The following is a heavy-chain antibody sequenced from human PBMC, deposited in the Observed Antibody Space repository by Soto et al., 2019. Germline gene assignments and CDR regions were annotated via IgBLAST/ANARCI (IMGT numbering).Heavy chain of an antibody. CDR3: AKDPAGYCSSTSCYVDWFDP. Sequence: PGGSLRLSCAASGFTFSSYAMSWVRQAPGKGLEWVSAISGSGGSTYYADSVKGRFTISRDNSKNTLYLQMNSLRAEDTAVYYCAKDPAGYCSSTSCYVDWFDPWGQGTLVTVSS. V-gene: IGHV3-23*01. CDR2: ISGSGGST. J-gene: IGHJ5*02. CDR1: GFTFSSYA. D-gene: IGHD2-2*01.